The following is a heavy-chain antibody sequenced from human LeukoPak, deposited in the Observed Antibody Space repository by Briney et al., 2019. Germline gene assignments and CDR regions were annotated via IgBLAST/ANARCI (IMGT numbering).Heavy chain of an antibody. CDR3: ARGYDFWSGYEL. V-gene: IGHV4-59*01. CDR1: GGSISSYY. J-gene: IGHJ6*04. CDR2: IYYSGST. D-gene: IGHD3-3*01. Sequence: SETLSLTCTVSGGSISSYYWSWIRQPPGKGLEWIGYIYYSGSTNYNPSLKSRVTISVDTSKNQFSLKLSSVTAAGTAVYYCARGYDFWSGYELWGKGTTVTVSS.